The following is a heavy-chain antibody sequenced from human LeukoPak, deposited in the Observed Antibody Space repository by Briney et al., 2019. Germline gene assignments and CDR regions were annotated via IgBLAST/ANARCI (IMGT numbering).Heavy chain of an antibody. CDR3: VESSSSDFDY. D-gene: IGHD6-6*01. CDR2: INHSGST. Sequence: SETLSLTCAVYGGSFSGYYWSWIRQPPGKGLEWIGEINHSGSTNYNPSLKSRVTISVDTSKNQFSLKLSSVAAADTAVYYCVESSSSDFDYWGQGTLVTVSS. J-gene: IGHJ4*02. CDR1: GGSFSGYY. V-gene: IGHV4-34*01.